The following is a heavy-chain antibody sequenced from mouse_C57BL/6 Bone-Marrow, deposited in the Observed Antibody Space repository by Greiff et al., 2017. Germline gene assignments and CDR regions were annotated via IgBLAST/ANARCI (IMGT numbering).Heavy chain of an antibody. D-gene: IGHD2-14*01. CDR1: GFTFSSYS. V-gene: IGHV5-4*01. CDR2: ISDGGSYT. Sequence: EVKVVESGGGLVQPGSSLKLSCAASGFTFSSYSMSWFRQTPEKSLEWVATISDGGSYTYYLDTVKGRFTISRDNAKNKLYLQMSQLKTEDTAMYYGARDTIGGLDYWGQGTTLTVAS. J-gene: IGHJ2*01. CDR3: ARDTIGGLDY.